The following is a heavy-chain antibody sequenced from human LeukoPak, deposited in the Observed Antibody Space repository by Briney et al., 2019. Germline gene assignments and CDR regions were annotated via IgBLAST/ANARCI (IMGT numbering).Heavy chain of an antibody. CDR2: ISSSSGYI. Sequence: PGGSLRLSCAAYGFTFSSYSMNWVRQAPGKGLEWVSSISSSSGYIYYADSVKGRFTISRDNAKNSLYLQMNSLRAEDTAVYYCAGHYDFWSGYLNWFDPWGQGTLVTVSS. V-gene: IGHV3-21*01. D-gene: IGHD3-3*01. CDR3: AGHYDFWSGYLNWFDP. CDR1: GFTFSSYS. J-gene: IGHJ5*02.